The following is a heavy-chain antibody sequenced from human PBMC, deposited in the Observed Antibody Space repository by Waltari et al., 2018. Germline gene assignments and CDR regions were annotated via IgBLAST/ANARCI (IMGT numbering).Heavy chain of an antibody. CDR3: ARVGGNYYYYMDV. V-gene: IGHV3-48*03. CDR2: ISTSDSSI. CDR1: GFTLRCYE. Sequence: EVQLVESGGGLVQPGGSLRLSCFASGFTLRCYEVNWFRQAPGKGLEWISHISTSDSSIFYADSVKGRFTISRDNAKNSLYLQMNSLRGEDTAVYYCARVGGNYYYYMDVWGKGTTVTVSS. J-gene: IGHJ6*03. D-gene: IGHD3-16*01.